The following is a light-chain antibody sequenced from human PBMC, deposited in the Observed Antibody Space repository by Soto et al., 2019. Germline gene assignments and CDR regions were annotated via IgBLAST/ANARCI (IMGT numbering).Light chain of an antibody. Sequence: DIQMTQSPSSLSASVGDRVTINCQASHDIKKNLNWYQQRPGKAPKLLINDASSLERGVPSRFSGSGSGTYFTFTISSLQPEDLATYYCKQSKSFPLTFGGGTKVDIK. V-gene: IGKV1-33*01. CDR3: KQSKSFPLT. CDR2: DAS. J-gene: IGKJ4*01. CDR1: HDIKKN.